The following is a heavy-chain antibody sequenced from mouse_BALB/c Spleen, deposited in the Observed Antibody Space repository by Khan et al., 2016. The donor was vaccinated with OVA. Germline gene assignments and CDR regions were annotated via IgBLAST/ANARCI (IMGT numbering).Heavy chain of an antibody. Sequence: QVQLQQSGAELMKPGASVKISCKATGFTFSNYWIEWVKQRPGHGLEWIGQILPGSGDTNYNEKFEGKATFTAATSSNTAYMQLTSLTSEDSAVYYCALYGSRGDYCGQGTTLTVSS. V-gene: IGHV1-9*01. D-gene: IGHD1-1*01. J-gene: IGHJ2*01. CDR3: ALYGSRGDY. CDR1: GFTFSNYW. CDR2: ILPGSGDT.